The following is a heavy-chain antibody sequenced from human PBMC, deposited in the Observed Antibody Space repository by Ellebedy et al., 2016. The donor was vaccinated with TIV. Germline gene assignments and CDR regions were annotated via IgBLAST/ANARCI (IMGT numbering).Heavy chain of an antibody. V-gene: IGHV4-39*01. D-gene: IGHD6-6*01. CDR3: ARAGEYTSSSGMDV. J-gene: IGHJ6*02. CDR1: GGSISSSSYY. Sequence: SETLSLTCTVSGGSISSSSYYWGWIRQPPGKGLEWIGSIYYSGSTYYNPSLKSRVTISVDTSKNQLSLQLNSVTPEDTAVYFCARAGEYTSSSGMDVWGQGTTVTVSS. CDR2: IYYSGST.